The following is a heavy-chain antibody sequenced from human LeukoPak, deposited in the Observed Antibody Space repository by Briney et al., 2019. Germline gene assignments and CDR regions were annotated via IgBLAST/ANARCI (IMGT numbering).Heavy chain of an antibody. CDR1: GFTFSTYD. CDR3: AKDRPNYYGSNGHYYRRDGDS. D-gene: IGHD3-22*01. J-gene: IGHJ5*01. CDR2: ISSRGELT. Sequence: GGSLRLSCAASGFTFSTYDMSWVRQAPGKGLEWVSSISSRGELTFHADSVKVRFTITRDNSKNTLYLQMSSLRAEDTAIYYCAKDRPNYYGSNGHYYRRDGDSWGQGTLVTVSS. V-gene: IGHV3-23*01.